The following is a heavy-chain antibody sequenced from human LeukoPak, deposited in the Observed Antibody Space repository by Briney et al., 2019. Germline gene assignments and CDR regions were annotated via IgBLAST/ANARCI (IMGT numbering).Heavy chain of an antibody. Sequence: GGPLRLSCAASGFTFSSYEMNWVRQAPGKGLEWVSYFSCSGSTIYYADPVKGRFTIYRDNAKNSLYLQMNSLRAEDTAVYYCARDSFYGYWGQGTLVTVSS. CDR3: ARDSFYGY. J-gene: IGHJ4*02. CDR2: FSCSGSTI. V-gene: IGHV3-48*03. CDR1: GFTFSSYE. D-gene: IGHD2/OR15-2a*01.